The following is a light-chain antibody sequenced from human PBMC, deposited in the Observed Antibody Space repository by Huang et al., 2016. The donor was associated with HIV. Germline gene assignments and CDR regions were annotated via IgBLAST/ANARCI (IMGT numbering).Light chain of an antibody. J-gene: IGKJ2*01. CDR2: AAS. V-gene: IGKV3-15*01. CDR3: QQYNKWPPEYT. Sequence: VMMSQSPATLAASPGARVTLSCGASQRVNTNLAWYQQKPGQPPRLLIYAASTRTTGVPARFAGSGSGTEFTLTIDSLQSDDFAVYYCQQYNKWPPEYTFGQGTGLEIK. CDR1: QRVNTN.